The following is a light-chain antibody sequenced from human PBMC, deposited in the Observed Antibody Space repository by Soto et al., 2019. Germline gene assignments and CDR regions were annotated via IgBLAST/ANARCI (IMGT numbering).Light chain of an antibody. CDR2: DAS. V-gene: IGKV1-13*02. CDR3: QQFDSYPPVT. J-gene: IGKJ3*01. CDR1: QGISSA. Sequence: AIPLTQSPSSLSASVGDRVTITCRASQGISSALAWYQQKPGKAPKLLIYDASSLESGVPSRFSGSGSGTDFTLTISSLQPEDFATYYCQQFDSYPPVTFGPGTKVDIK.